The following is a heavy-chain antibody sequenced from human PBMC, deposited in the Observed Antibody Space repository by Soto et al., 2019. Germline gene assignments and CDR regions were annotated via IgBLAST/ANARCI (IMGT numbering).Heavy chain of an antibody. CDR2: ISYDGSNK. V-gene: IGHV3-30-3*01. CDR1: GFTFSSYA. CDR3: AMDGPGIAAAGPHDAFDI. J-gene: IGHJ3*02. Sequence: GSLRLSCADFGFTFSSYAMHWVRQAQGKGLEWVAVISYDGSNKYYADSVKGRFTISRDNAKNTLYLQMNSLRAEDTAVYYCAMDGPGIAAAGPHDAFDIWGQGTMVTVS. D-gene: IGHD6-13*01.